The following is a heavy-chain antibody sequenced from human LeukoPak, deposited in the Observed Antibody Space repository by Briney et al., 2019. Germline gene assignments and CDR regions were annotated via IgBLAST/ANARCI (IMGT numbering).Heavy chain of an antibody. J-gene: IGHJ4*02. V-gene: IGHV4-31*03. CDR2: IYYSGST. CDR3: ARDWGTYFDY. D-gene: IGHD7-27*01. CDR1: GGSISSGGSR. Sequence: SETLSLTCNVSGGSISSGGSRWSWIRQHPGKGLEWIGYIYYSGSTYYNPSLESRLTMSVDTSKNQFSLHLTSVTAADTAVYYCARDWGTYFDYWGQGTLVTVSS.